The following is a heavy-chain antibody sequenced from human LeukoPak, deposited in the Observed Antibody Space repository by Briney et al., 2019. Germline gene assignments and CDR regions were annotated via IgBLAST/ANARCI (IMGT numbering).Heavy chain of an antibody. J-gene: IGHJ6*04. CDR1: GGTFSSYA. V-gene: IGHV1-69*13. CDR2: IIPIFGTA. CDR3: ARGGCSSTSCSPSV. Sequence: ASVKVSCKASGGTFSSYAISWVRQAPGQGLEWMGGIIPIFGTANYAQKFQGRVTITADESTSTAYMELSSLRSEDTAVYYCARGGCSSTSCSPSVWGKGTTVTISS. D-gene: IGHD2-2*01.